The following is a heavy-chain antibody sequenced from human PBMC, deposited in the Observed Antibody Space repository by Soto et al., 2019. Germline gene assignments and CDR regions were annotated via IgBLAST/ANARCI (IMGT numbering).Heavy chain of an antibody. V-gene: IGHV1-8*01. D-gene: IGHD3-9*01. CDR2: MNPNSGNT. Sequence: EASVKVCWKASGYTFTSYELHWVRQATGQGLEWMGGMNPNSGNTGYAQKFQGRVTMTRNTCISTAYMDLSSLRSEDTAVYYCAANLIDSDISTGYYYYAMDVWG. CDR3: AANLIDSDISTGYYYYAMDV. CDR1: GYTFTSYE. J-gene: IGHJ6*02.